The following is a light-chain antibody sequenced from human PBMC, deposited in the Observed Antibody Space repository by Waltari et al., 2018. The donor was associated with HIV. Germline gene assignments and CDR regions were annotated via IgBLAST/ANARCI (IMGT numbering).Light chain of an antibody. J-gene: IGKJ5*01. Sequence: IVLTQSPDTPSLSPGQRATLSCRASQSVTGSYLAWYQHKPGQAPRLLIDGASNRATGSPDRFSGSGSGTDFTLTITRLEPDDSAVYSCQQYGSSPITFGQGTRLEIK. CDR1: QSVTGSY. CDR2: GAS. CDR3: QQYGSSPIT. V-gene: IGKV3-20*01.